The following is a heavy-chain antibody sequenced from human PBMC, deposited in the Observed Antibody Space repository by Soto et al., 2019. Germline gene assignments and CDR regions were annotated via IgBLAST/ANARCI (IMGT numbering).Heavy chain of an antibody. Sequence: SETLSLTCIVSGESISSSSYYWGWIRQPPGKGLEWIGSIYYSGRTYYNPSFKSRVTISIDTSKNQFSLKLSSVTATDTAVYYCARQRTTVVTQAYFDHWSQGALVTVSS. J-gene: IGHJ4*02. V-gene: IGHV4-39*01. D-gene: IGHD2-21*02. CDR3: ARQRTTVVTQAYFDH. CDR2: IYYSGRT. CDR1: GESISSSSYY.